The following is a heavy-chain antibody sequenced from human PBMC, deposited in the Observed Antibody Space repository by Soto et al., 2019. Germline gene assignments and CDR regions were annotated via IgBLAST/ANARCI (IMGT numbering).Heavy chain of an antibody. CDR3: ARGWLRDPWMY. J-gene: IGHJ4*02. CDR1: GFTFSTYN. V-gene: IGHV3-21*01. Sequence: EVQLVESGGGLVKPGGSLRLSCAASGFTFSTYNMNWVRQAPGKGLELVASISSTSVYMYYANSLKGRFTISRANAKSSLYLQVNSLRAEDTAVYYCARGWLRDPWMYWGQGTMVTVSS. D-gene: IGHD5-12*01. CDR2: ISSTSVYM.